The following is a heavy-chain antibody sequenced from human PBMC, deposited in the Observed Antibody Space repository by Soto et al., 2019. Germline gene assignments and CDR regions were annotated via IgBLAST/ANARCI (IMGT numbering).Heavy chain of an antibody. CDR1: GYTFTTYG. CDR2: ISAYSGNT. V-gene: IGHV1-18*01. D-gene: IGHD6-13*01. J-gene: IGHJ4*02. CDR3: ARAGGSSWYIADY. Sequence: GASVKVSCKASGYTFTTYGISWVRQAPGQGLEWMGWISAYSGNTNYAQKLQGRVTMTTDTSTNTAYMELKSLSSDDTAVYYCARAGGSSWYIADYWGQGTLVTVSS.